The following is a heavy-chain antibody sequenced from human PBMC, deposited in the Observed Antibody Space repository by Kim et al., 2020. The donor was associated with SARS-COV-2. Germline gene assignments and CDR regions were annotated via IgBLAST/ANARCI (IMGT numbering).Heavy chain of an antibody. V-gene: IGHV1-69*13. CDR3: ARTPPEWLPSYYFDY. D-gene: IGHD3-3*01. J-gene: IGHJ4*02. CDR1: GGTFSSYA. CDR2: IIPIFGTA. Sequence: SVKVSCKASGGTFSSYAISWVRQAPGQGLEWMGGIIPIFGTANYAQKFQGRVTITADESTSTAYMELSSLRSEDTAVYYCARTPPEWLPSYYFDYWGQGTLVTVSS.